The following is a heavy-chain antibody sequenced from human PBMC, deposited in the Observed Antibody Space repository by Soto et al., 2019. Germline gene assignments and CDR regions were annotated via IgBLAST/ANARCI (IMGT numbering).Heavy chain of an antibody. J-gene: IGHJ4*02. CDR2: IDPSNSKT. Sequence: QVHLVQSGAGVRKSGASVRVSCKASGYTFPSYQIHWGRQAPGQGLEWMGVIDPSNSKTIYAQNFQGRVTMTRDTSTSTAYLELSSLRSEDTALYYCARELGQWGQGTLVTVSS. CDR3: ARELGQ. V-gene: IGHV1-46*01. CDR1: GYTFPSYQ.